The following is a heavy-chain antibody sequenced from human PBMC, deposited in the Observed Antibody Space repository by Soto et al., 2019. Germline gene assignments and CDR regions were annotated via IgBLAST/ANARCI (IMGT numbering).Heavy chain of an antibody. CDR1: GFTFSTSG. D-gene: IGHD2-15*01. Sequence: EVQLLESGGGLVQPGESLRLSCAASGFTFSTSGMTWVRQAPGKGLEWVSGISGRGSATYYADSVKGRFTISRDDSKNTLYPQMNSLRVEDTALYYCAKDSSPVVVVASAFDFWGQGTMVTVSS. CDR3: AKDSSPVVVVASAFDF. J-gene: IGHJ3*01. V-gene: IGHV3-23*01. CDR2: ISGRGSAT.